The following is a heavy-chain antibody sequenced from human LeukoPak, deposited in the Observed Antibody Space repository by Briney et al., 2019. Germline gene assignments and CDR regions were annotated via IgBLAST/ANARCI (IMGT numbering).Heavy chain of an antibody. CDR1: GFTFSSYG. D-gene: IGHD1-20*01. J-gene: IGHJ6*02. CDR2: IWYDGSNK. CDR3: ARDNCGMDV. V-gene: IGHV3-33*01. Sequence: GGSLRLSCAASGFTFSSYGMHWVRQAPGKGLEWVAVIWYDGSNKYYADSVKGRFTISRDNSKSTLYLQMNSLRAEDTAVYYCARDNCGMDVWGQGTTVTVSS.